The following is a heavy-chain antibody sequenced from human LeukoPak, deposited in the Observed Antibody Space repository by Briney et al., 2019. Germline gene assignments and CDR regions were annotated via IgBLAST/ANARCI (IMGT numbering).Heavy chain of an antibody. CDR1: GYTFTTYG. CDR3: ARDAVAGMGDY. J-gene: IGHJ4*02. D-gene: IGHD6-19*01. CDR2: INPNSGGT. V-gene: IGHV1-2*02. Sequence: GASVKVSCKASGYTFTTYGISWVRQAPGQGLEWMGWINPNSGGTNYAQKFQGRVTMTRDTSISTAYMELSRLRSDDTAVYYCARDAVAGMGDYWGQGTLVTVSS.